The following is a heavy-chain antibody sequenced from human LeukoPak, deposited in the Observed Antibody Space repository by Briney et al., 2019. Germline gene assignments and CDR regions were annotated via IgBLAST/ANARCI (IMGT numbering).Heavy chain of an antibody. D-gene: IGHD3-10*01. CDR2: IDAYSGNT. J-gene: IGHJ3*02. V-gene: IGHV1-18*01. CDR1: GYTFTTHG. CDR3: ARDRPGDEAFDI. Sequence: GASVKVSCKAFGYTFTTHGVSWVRQAPGQGLEWMGWIDAYSGNTNYVQRFQGRVAMTTDTSTSTAYMELRSLRSDDTAVYYCARDRPGDEAFDIWGQGTTVTVSS.